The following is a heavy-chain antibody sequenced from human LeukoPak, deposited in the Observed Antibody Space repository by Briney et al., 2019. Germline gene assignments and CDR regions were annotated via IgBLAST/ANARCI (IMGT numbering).Heavy chain of an antibody. CDR2: IYYSGST. D-gene: IGHD6-19*01. CDR1: GGSISSYY. Sequence: SETLSLTCTVSGGSISSYYWSWIRQPPGQGLEWIGYIYYSGSTNYNPSLKSRVTISVDTSKNQFSLTLSSVAGADPAVDYWWGVAVAVGIDYWGQGTLVTVSS. V-gene: IGHV4-59*01. CDR3: WGVAVAVGIDY. J-gene: IGHJ4*02.